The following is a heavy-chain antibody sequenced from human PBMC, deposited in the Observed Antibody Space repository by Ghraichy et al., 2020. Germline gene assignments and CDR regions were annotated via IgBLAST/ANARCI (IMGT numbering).Heavy chain of an antibody. CDR2: IWYDGSNK. Sequence: GGSLRLSCAASGFTFSSYGMHWVRQAPGKGLEWVAVIWYDGSNKYYADSVKGRFTISRDNSKNTLYLQMNSLRAEDTALYYCARDPIYCSSTSCYARYYFDYWGQGTLVTVSS. CDR1: GFTFSSYG. CDR3: ARDPIYCSSTSCYARYYFDY. D-gene: IGHD2-2*01. V-gene: IGHV3-33*01. J-gene: IGHJ4*02.